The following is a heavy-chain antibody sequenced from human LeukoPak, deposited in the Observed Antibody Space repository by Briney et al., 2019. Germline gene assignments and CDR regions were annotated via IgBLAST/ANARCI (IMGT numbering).Heavy chain of an antibody. CDR2: ISGSGGST. D-gene: IGHD3-22*01. Sequence: VQPGGSLRLSCAASGFTFSSYAMSWVRQAPGKGLEWVSAISGSGGSTYYADSVKGRFTISRDNSKNTLYLQMSSLRAEDTAVYYCAKWATYYYDSSGYYGGSYFDYWGQGTLVTVSS. V-gene: IGHV3-23*01. CDR1: GFTFSSYA. J-gene: IGHJ4*02. CDR3: AKWATYYYDSSGYYGGSYFDY.